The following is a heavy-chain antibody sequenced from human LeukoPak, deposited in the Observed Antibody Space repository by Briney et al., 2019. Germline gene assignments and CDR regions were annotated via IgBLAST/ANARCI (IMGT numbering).Heavy chain of an antibody. J-gene: IGHJ4*02. CDR2: ISYDGSNK. D-gene: IGHD3-22*01. CDR3: ARDDYYDSTGYFYY. Sequence: PGRSLRLSCAASGFTFSSYAMHWVRQAPGKGLEWVAVISYDGSNKYYADSVKGRFTISRDNSKNTLYLQMNSLRAEDTAVYYCARDDYYDSTGYFYYWGQAPLVTVSS. CDR1: GFTFSSYA. V-gene: IGHV3-30*04.